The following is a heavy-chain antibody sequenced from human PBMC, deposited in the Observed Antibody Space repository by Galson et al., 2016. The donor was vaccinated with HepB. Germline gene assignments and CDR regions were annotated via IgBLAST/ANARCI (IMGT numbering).Heavy chain of an antibody. V-gene: IGHV3-30*04. Sequence: SLRLSCAASGFTFSSHAMHWVRQAPGKGLEWVAVLSNDAKNKDVAHFVKGRFIISRDNSKNTLHLQMNTLTAEDTAVYYCARADCSGAYCHVKDHWGRGTLVTVSS. D-gene: IGHD2-15*01. CDR2: LSNDAKNK. CDR1: GFTFSSHA. J-gene: IGHJ4*02. CDR3: ARADCSGAYCHVKDH.